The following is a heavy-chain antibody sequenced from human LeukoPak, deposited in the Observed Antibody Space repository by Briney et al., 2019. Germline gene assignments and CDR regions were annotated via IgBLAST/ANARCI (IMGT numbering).Heavy chain of an antibody. J-gene: IGHJ3*02. CDR3: ARGDYGDTGTAFDI. D-gene: IGHD4-17*01. V-gene: IGHV1-8*03. Sequence: ASVKVSCKASGYIFNDYDIHWVRQASGQGFEWLGWVIPNSGNTAYAQNFQDRVTITRNSSTDTTYLELSSLRSEDTAVYYCARGDYGDTGTAFDIWGDGTMVIVSS. CDR1: GYIFNDYD. CDR2: VIPNSGNT.